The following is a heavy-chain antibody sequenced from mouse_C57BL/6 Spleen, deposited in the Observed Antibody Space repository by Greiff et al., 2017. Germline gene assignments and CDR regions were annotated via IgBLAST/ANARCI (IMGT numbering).Heavy chain of an antibody. CDR2: IYPGDGDT. V-gene: IGHV1-82*01. Sequence: VKLMESGPELVKPGASVKISCKASGYAFSSSWMNWVKQRPGKGLEWIGRIYPGDGDTNYNGKFKGKATLTADKSSSTAYMQLSSLTSEDSAVYFCATYDRRRGEDYFDYWGQGTTLTVSS. D-gene: IGHD2-12*01. CDR1: GYAFSSSW. J-gene: IGHJ2*01. CDR3: ATYDRRRGEDYFDY.